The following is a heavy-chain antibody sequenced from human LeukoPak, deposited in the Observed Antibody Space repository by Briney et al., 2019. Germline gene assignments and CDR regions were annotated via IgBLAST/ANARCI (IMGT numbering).Heavy chain of an antibody. Sequence: GGSLRLSGAASGFTFSSYSMNWVRQAPGKGLEWVSYISSSFSSIYYADSVKGRFTISRDNAKNSLYLQMNSLRDEDTAVYYCARGEGTLLDYWGQGTLVTVSS. V-gene: IGHV3-48*02. J-gene: IGHJ4*02. CDR1: GFTFSSYS. D-gene: IGHD3-10*01. CDR3: ARGEGTLLDY. CDR2: ISSSFSSI.